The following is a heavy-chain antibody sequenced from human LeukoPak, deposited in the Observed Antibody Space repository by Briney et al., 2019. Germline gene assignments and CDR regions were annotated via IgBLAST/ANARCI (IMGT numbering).Heavy chain of an antibody. CDR3: AKVGVRGRGP. CDR1: GFTFSSYA. J-gene: IGHJ5*02. D-gene: IGHD3-10*01. Sequence: GASLRPSCAASGFTFSSYAMSWVRQAPGKGLEWVSAISGSGGSTYYADSVKGRFTISRDNSKNTLYLQMNSLRAEDTAVYYCAKVGVRGRGPWGQGTLVTVSS. V-gene: IGHV3-23*01. CDR2: ISGSGGST.